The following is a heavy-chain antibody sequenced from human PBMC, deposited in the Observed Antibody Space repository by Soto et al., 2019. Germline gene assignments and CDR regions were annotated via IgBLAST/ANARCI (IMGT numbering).Heavy chain of an antibody. V-gene: IGHV3-23*01. CDR2: ISGSGGST. Sequence: EVQLLESGGGLVQPGGSLRLSCAASGFTFSSYAMSWVRQAPGKGLERVSVISGSGGSTYYADSVKGRFTISRDNSKNTLYLQMNSLRAEDTAVYYCAKWGSGSDYIDWGQGTLVTVSS. CDR3: AKWGSGSDYID. CDR1: GFTFSSYA. J-gene: IGHJ4*02. D-gene: IGHD1-26*01.